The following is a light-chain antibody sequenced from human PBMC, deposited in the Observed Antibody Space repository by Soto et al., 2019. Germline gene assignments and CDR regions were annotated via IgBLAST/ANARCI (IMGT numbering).Light chain of an antibody. J-gene: IGLJ1*01. Sequence: QSVLTQPASVSGSPGQSITISCTGTSSDVDGYNYVSWYQQRPGKAPKLMIYEVSNRPSGVSNRFSGSKSGNTASLTISGLQAEDEADYYCSSYTSSSTYVFGTGTKVTVL. CDR1: SSDVDGYNY. CDR2: EVS. CDR3: SSYTSSSTYV. V-gene: IGLV2-14*01.